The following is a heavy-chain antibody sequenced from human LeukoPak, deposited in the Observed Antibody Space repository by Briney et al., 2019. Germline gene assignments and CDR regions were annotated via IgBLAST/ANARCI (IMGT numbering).Heavy chain of an antibody. J-gene: IGHJ4*02. CDR2: IWYDGSNK. V-gene: IGHV3-33*01. D-gene: IGHD3-10*01. CDR3: ARGIYYFDY. CDR1: GFTFSSYG. Sequence: GRSLRLSCAASGFTFSSYGMHWVRQAPGKGLEWVAVIWYDGSNKYYADSVKGRFTIPRDNSKNTLYLQMNSLRAEDTAVYYCARGIYYFDYWGQGTLVTVSS.